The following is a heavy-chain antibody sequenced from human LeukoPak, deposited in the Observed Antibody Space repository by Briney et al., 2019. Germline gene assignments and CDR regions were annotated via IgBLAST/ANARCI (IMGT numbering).Heavy chain of an antibody. CDR3: ASSIAVARFDY. D-gene: IGHD6-19*01. V-gene: IGHV4-59*01. J-gene: IGHJ4*02. CDR1: GGSISSYY. Sequence: SAPLSLSCAASGGSISSYYWSWIRQPPGKGLEWIGYIYYSGSTNYNPSLKSRVTISVDTSKNQFSLKLSSVTAADTAVYYCASSIAVARFDYWGQGTLVTVSS. CDR2: IYYSGST.